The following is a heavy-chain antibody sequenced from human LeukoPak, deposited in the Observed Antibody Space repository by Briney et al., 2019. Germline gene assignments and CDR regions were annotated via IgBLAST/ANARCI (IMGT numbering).Heavy chain of an antibody. CDR3: ARDYYDSSGYYDY. CDR2: VYYSGNT. CDR1: GGSVSSGGYY. J-gene: IGHJ4*02. V-gene: IGHV4-61*08. Sequence: PSETLSLTCTVSGGSVSSGGYYWSWIRQPPGKRLEWIGYVYYSGNTNYNPSLKSRVTISVDTSKNQFSLKLSSVTAADTAVYYCARDYYDSSGYYDYWGQGALVTVSS. D-gene: IGHD3-22*01.